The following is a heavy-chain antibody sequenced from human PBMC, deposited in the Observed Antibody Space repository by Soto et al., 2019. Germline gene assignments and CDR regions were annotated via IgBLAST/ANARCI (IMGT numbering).Heavy chain of an antibody. V-gene: IGHV4-39*01. J-gene: IGHJ5*02. CDR1: GGSISSSSYY. CDR2: IYYSGST. D-gene: IGHD3-22*01. Sequence: SETLSLTCTVSGGSISSSSYYWGWIRQPPGKGLEWIGSIYYSGSTYYNPSLKSRVTISVDTSKNQFSLKLSSVTAADTAVYYCARHERNYYDSSGYYLVWFDPWGQGTLVTVSS. CDR3: ARHERNYYDSSGYYLVWFDP.